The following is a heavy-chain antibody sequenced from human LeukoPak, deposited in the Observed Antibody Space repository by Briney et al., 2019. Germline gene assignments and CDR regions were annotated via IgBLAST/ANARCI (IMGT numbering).Heavy chain of an antibody. CDR3: AREGPYSSSWDFDY. D-gene: IGHD6-13*01. J-gene: IGHJ4*02. Sequence: ASVKVSCKASGYTFTGYYMHWVRQAPGQGLEWMGWINPDSGGTNYAQKLQGWVTMTRDTSISTAYMELSRLRSDDTAVYYCAREGPYSSSWDFDYWGQGTLVTVSS. CDR1: GYTFTGYY. V-gene: IGHV1-2*04. CDR2: INPDSGGT.